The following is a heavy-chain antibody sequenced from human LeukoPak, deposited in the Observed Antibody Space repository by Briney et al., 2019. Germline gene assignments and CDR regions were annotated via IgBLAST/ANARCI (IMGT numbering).Heavy chain of an antibody. CDR1: GFTFDDYA. D-gene: IGHD6-13*01. CDR3: AKDILSSSWGFDL. J-gene: IGHJ2*01. Sequence: PGRSLRLSCAASGFTFDDYAMHWVRQAPGKGLEWVSGISWNSGSIGCADSVKGRFTISRDNAKNSLYLQMNSLRAEDTALYYCAKDILSSSWGFDLWGRGTLVTVSS. V-gene: IGHV3-9*01. CDR2: ISWNSGSI.